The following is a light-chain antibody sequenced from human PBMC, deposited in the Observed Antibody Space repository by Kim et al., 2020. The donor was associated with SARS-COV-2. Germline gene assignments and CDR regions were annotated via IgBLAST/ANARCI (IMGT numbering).Light chain of an antibody. V-gene: IGLV10-54*02. Sequence: RQTATLTCTGNSNIVGNQGAAWLQQHQGHPPKLLSYRNNNRPSGISERFSASRSGNTASPTITGLQPEDEADYYCSALDSSLSAWVFGGGTQLTVL. CDR2: RNN. CDR3: SALDSSLSAWV. CDR1: SNIVGNQG. J-gene: IGLJ3*02.